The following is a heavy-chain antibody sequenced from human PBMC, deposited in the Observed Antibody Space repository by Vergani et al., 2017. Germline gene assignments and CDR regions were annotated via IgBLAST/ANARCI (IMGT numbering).Heavy chain of an antibody. J-gene: IGHJ6*02. CDR2: IYYSGST. CDR3: ATPAYCGGGCYIGYYYGMDG. D-gene: IGHD2-21*02. Sequence: QLQLQESGPGLVKPSETLSLTCTVSGGSISSSSYYWGWIRQPPGKGLEWIGSIYYSGSTYYNPSLKSRVTISVDTSKNQFSLKLSSVTAADTAVYYCATPAYCGGGCYIGYYYGMDGWGQGTTVTVSS. V-gene: IGHV4-39*01. CDR1: GGSISSSSYY.